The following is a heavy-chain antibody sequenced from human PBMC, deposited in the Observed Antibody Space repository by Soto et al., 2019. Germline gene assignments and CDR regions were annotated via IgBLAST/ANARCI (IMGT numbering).Heavy chain of an antibody. CDR1: GGSISTVDYW. CDR2: IYDGGRT. J-gene: IGHJ4*02. CDR3: ARGPSGDKVDS. D-gene: IGHD7-27*01. Sequence: QVQLQESGPGLVKPSQTLSLTCTVSGGSISTVDYWWSWIRQSPDMGLEWIGHIYDGGRTYNNPSLESRVTMSVDTAKSQLSLTLSSVSAADTAVYYCARGPSGDKVDSWGQGNLVTVYS. V-gene: IGHV4-30-4*01.